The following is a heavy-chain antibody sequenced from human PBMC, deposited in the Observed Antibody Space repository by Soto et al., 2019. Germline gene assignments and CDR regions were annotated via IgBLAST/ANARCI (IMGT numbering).Heavy chain of an antibody. CDR1: GGSFSGYY. J-gene: IGHJ6*02. D-gene: IGHD3-3*01. CDR3: ARGSSLWEWLTRMDV. CDR2: INHSGST. Sequence: SETLSLTCAVYGGSFSGYYWNWIRQPPGKGLEWIGEINHSGSTNYNPSLKSRVTISVDTSKNQFSLRLSSVTAADTAVYYCARGSSLWEWLTRMDVWGQGTTVTVSS. V-gene: IGHV4-34*01.